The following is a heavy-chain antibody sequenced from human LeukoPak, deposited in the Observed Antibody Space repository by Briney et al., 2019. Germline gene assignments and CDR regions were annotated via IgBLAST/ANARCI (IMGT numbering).Heavy chain of an antibody. CDR1: GYTFTSYG. Sequence: GASVEVSCKASGYTFTSYGISWVRQAPGQGLEWMGWISAYNGNTNYAQKLQGRVTMTTDTSTSTAYMELRSLRSDDTAVYYCARGYSSSWQNWFDPWGQGTLVTVSS. CDR2: ISAYNGNT. D-gene: IGHD6-13*01. J-gene: IGHJ5*02. CDR3: ARGYSSSWQNWFDP. V-gene: IGHV1-18*01.